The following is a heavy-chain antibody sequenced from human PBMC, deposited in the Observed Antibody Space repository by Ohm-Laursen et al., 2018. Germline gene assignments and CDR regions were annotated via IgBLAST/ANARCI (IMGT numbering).Heavy chain of an antibody. Sequence: SLRLSCAASGFTFSSYEMNWVRQAPGKGLEWVSYISSSGSTIYYADSVKGRFTISRDSAKNSLYLQMNSLRAEDTAVYYCARESVDTAMVTRLGAVAGIGYYYYGMDVWGQGTTVTVSS. D-gene: IGHD5-18*01. V-gene: IGHV3-48*03. CDR2: ISSSGSTI. CDR1: GFTFSSYE. CDR3: ARESVDTAMVTRLGAVAGIGYYYYGMDV. J-gene: IGHJ6*02.